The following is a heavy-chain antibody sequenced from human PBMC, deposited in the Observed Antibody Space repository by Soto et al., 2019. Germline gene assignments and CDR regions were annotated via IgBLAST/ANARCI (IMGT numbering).Heavy chain of an antibody. CDR2: IYYSGST. V-gene: IGHV4-59*08. J-gene: IGHJ4*02. CDR1: GGSISSYY. Sequence: QVQLQESGPGLVKPSETLSLTCTVSGGSISSYYWSWIRQTPGKGLEWIGYIYYSGSTNYNPSLKCRVTLSVDTSKTQFSLKLSSVTAADTAVYYCARRYGSCFDYWGQGTLVTVSS. D-gene: IGHD6-6*01. CDR3: ARRYGSCFDY.